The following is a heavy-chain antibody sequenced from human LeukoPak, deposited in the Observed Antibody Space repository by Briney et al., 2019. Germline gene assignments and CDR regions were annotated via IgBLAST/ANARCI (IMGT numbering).Heavy chain of an antibody. Sequence: PGGSLGLPCAASGFSFKNYPENGPRRAPGKGLGWASCIGGSGDSTYYSDSVRGRFTISRDNSKNTLYLQMNSLRAEDTAIYYCVKDKAYSSSWGYFDYWGQGTLVTVSS. CDR2: IGGSGDST. J-gene: IGHJ4*02. CDR1: GFSFKNYP. CDR3: VKDKAYSSSWGYFDY. D-gene: IGHD6-13*01. V-gene: IGHV3-23*01.